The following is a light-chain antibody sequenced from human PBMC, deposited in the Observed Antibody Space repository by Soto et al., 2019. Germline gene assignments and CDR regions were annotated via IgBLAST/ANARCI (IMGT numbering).Light chain of an antibody. CDR1: QSINSW. V-gene: IGKV1-5*03. J-gene: IGKJ4*01. Sequence: DIQMTQSPSTLSASVGDRVTLTCRASQSINSWLAWYQQRPGKGPKLLIHKASILEGGVPSRFSGSASGTEFTLTISSLQPDDFATYYCLQYNSDPLTFGGGTKVEIK. CDR2: KAS. CDR3: LQYNSDPLT.